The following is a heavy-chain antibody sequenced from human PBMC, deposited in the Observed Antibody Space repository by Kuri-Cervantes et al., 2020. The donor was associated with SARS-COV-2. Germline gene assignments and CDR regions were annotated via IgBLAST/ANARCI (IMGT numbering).Heavy chain of an antibody. V-gene: IGHV4-61*08. Sequence: ESLKISCTVSGGSISSGGYYWSWIRQPPGKGLEWIGYIYHSGRTNYNPSLKRRVSMSVDTSKSQFSLNLASMSAADTAVYYCAKGARGDMDAFDIWGLGTMVTVSS. D-gene: IGHD2-15*01. J-gene: IGHJ3*02. CDR1: GGSISSGGYY. CDR2: IYHSGRT. CDR3: AKGARGDMDAFDI.